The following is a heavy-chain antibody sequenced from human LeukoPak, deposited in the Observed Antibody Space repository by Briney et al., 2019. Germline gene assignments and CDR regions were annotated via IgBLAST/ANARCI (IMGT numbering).Heavy chain of an antibody. CDR1: GFTFGGYA. CDR3: TRFTLDY. J-gene: IGHJ4*02. Sequence: GRSLRLSCTASGFTFGGYAMSWVRQAPGKGLEWVGFIRSKAYGGTTEYAASVKGRFTISRDDSKSIAYLQMNSLKTEDTAVYYCTRFTLDYWGQGTLVTVSS. CDR2: IRSKAYGGTT. V-gene: IGHV3-49*04.